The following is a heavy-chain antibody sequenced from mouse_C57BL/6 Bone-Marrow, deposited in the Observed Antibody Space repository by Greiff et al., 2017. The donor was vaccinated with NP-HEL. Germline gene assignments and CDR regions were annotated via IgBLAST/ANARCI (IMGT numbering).Heavy chain of an antibody. CDR2: IHPNSGST. CDR1: GYTFTSYW. D-gene: IGHD1-1*01. V-gene: IGHV1-64*01. CDR3: ARFQSYGSPLYYAMDY. Sequence: QVQLQQPGAELVKPGASVKLSCKASGYTFTSYWMHWVKQRPGQGLEWIGMIHPNSGSTNYNEKFKSKATLTVDKSSSTAYMQLSSLTSEDSAVYYCARFQSYGSPLYYAMDYWGQGTSVTVSS. J-gene: IGHJ4*01.